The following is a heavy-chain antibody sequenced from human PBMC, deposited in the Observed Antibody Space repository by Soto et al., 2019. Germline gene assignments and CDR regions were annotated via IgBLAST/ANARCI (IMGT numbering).Heavy chain of an antibody. D-gene: IGHD3-22*01. CDR3: AKDPAYESSGYLDY. CDR2: ISWNSGST. Sequence: EVQLVESGGGLVQPGRSLRLSCAASGFTFDDYAMHWVRQAPGKGLEWVSGISWNSGSTGYADSVKGRFTISRDNAKNSLYLQMNTLRAEDTALYYCAKDPAYESSGYLDYWGQGTLVTVSS. V-gene: IGHV3-9*01. J-gene: IGHJ4*02. CDR1: GFTFDDYA.